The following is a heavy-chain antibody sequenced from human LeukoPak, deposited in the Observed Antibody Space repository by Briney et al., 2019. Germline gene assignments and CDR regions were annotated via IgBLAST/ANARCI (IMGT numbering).Heavy chain of an antibody. J-gene: IGHJ5*02. Sequence: PGGSLRLSCAASGFMFNTYWMAWVRQAPGKGLEWVANIKEDGSEKYYVDSVKGRFTISRDNAKNSLYLQMNSLRVEDTALYYCVRDPFFSVPWGQGTLVTVSS. CDR2: IKEDGSEK. CDR3: VRDPFFSVP. D-gene: IGHD2/OR15-2a*01. CDR1: GFMFNTYW. V-gene: IGHV3-7*01.